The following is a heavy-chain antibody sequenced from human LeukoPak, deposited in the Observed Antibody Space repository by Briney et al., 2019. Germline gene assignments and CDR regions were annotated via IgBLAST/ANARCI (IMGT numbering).Heavy chain of an antibody. CDR1: GYTFTSYG. CDR2: INPNSGGT. J-gene: IGHJ4*02. Sequence: GASVKVSCKASGYTFTSYGISWVRQAPGQGLEWMGWINPNSGGTNYAQKFQGRVTMARDTSISTAYMELSRLRSDDTAVYYCARTETGWFDYWGQGTLVTVSS. V-gene: IGHV1-2*02. CDR3: ARTETGWFDY. D-gene: IGHD3-9*01.